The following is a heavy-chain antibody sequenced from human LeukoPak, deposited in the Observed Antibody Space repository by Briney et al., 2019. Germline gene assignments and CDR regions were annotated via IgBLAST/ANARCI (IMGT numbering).Heavy chain of an antibody. D-gene: IGHD3-10*01. CDR2: IYYSGST. J-gene: IGHJ4*02. CDR1: GGSISSSSYY. CDR3: ARRGKYYGSGGYFFDY. V-gene: IGHV4-39*01. Sequence: SETLSLTCTVSGGSISSSSYYWGWIRQPPGKGLEWIGSIYYSGSTYYNPSLKSRVTISVDTSKNQFSLKLSSVTAADTAVYYCARRGKYYGSGGYFFDYWGQGTLVTVSS.